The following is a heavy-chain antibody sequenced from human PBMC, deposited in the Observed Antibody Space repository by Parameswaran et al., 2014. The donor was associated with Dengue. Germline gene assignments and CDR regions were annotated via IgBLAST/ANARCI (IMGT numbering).Heavy chain of an antibody. CDR3: AHRPHDYGGNSVFAFDI. D-gene: IGHD4-23*01. CDR2: IYWDDDK. V-gene: IGHV2-5*08. J-gene: IGHJ3*02. Sequence: ARWIRQPPGKALEWLALIYWDDDKRYSPSLKSRLTITKDTSKNQVVLTMTNMDPVDTATYYCAHRPHDYGGNSVFAFDIWGQGTMVTVSS.